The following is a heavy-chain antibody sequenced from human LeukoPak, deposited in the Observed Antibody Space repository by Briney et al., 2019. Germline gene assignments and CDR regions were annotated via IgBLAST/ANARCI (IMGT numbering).Heavy chain of an antibody. CDR3: ARDQYYYDSSGYNLARWFDP. D-gene: IGHD3-22*01. J-gene: IGHJ5*02. V-gene: IGHV4-61*02. CDR1: GGSINSGSYY. Sequence: PSETLSLTCTVSGGSINSGSYYWTWIRQPAGKGLEWIGRIYTSGSTNYNPSLKSRVTMSLDTSKNQFSLKLSSVTAADTAVYYCARDQYYYDSSGYNLARWFDPWGQGTLVTVSS. CDR2: IYTSGST.